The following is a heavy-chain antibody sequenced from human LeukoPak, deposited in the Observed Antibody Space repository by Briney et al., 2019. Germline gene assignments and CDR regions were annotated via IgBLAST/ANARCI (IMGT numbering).Heavy chain of an antibody. CDR1: GFTFGDYA. V-gene: IGHV3-49*04. CDR3: TSVGAGAFDY. J-gene: IGHJ4*02. Sequence: GRSLRLSCTASGFTFGDYAMSWVRQAPGKGLEWVGSIRSKAYGGTTEYAASVKGRFTISRDDSKSIAYLQMNSLKTEDTAVYYCTSVGAGAFDYWGQGTLVTVSS. D-gene: IGHD1-26*01. CDR2: IRSKAYGGTT.